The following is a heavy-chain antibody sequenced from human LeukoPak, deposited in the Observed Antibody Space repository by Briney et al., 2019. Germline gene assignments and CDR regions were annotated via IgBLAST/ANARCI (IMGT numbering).Heavy chain of an antibody. CDR1: GGTFSSYA. CDR2: IIPILGIA. CDR3: ATNRGSSSFSINGMDV. V-gene: IGHV1-69*04. D-gene: IGHD6-13*01. J-gene: IGHJ6*02. Sequence: GASVKVSCKASGGTFSSYAISWVRQAPGQGLEWMGRIIPILGIANYAQKFQGRVTITADKSTSTAYMELSSLRSEDTAVYYCATNRGSSSFSINGMDVWGQGTTVTVSS.